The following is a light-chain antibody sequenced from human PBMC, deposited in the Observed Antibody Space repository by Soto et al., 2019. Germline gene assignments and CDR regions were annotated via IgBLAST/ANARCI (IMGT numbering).Light chain of an antibody. CDR2: GAS. V-gene: IGKV3-20*01. CDR3: QQFATSPFT. Sequence: EIVLTQSPGTLFFSPGERATLSCRAIKSVASSFLAWYQQKPGQAPRLLIYGASSRATGIPDRFSGSGSGTDFTLTITRLEPEDFAVYYCQQFATSPFTFGPGTTVDVK. J-gene: IGKJ3*01. CDR1: KSVASSF.